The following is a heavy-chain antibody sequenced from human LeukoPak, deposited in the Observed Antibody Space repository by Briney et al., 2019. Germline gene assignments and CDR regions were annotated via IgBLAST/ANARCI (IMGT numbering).Heavy chain of an antibody. CDR3: ARGVGNWAFDS. Sequence: PGGSLRLSCAASGFTFSSYWMHWVRQAPGKGLVWVSRINSDGRSTTYADSVTGRFTISRDNSKNTLHLQMNSLRTDDTAVYYCARGVGNWAFDSWGQGTLVTVSS. J-gene: IGHJ4*02. CDR1: GFTFSSYW. V-gene: IGHV3-74*01. CDR2: INSDGRST. D-gene: IGHD7-27*01.